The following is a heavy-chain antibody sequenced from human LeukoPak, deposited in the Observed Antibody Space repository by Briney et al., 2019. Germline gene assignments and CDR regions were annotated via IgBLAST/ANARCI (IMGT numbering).Heavy chain of an antibody. CDR1: GGSFSGYY. D-gene: IGHD4-11*01. Sequence: SETLSLTCAVYGGSFSGYYWSWIRQPPGKGLEWIGEINHRGSTNYNPSLKSRVTISVDTSKNQFSLKLSSVTAADTAVYYCARAEINDYSKYWGQGILVTVSS. CDR2: INHRGST. V-gene: IGHV4-34*01. J-gene: IGHJ4*02. CDR3: ARAEINDYSKY.